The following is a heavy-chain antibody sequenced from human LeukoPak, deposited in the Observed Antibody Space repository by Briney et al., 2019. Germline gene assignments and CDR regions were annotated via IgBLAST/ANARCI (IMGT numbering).Heavy chain of an antibody. CDR3: ATESYYYDSSGYYFDY. CDR2: ISGSGGST. CDR1: GFTFSSYA. V-gene: IGHV3-23*01. J-gene: IGHJ4*02. Sequence: GGSLRLSCAACGFTFSSYAMSWVRQAPGKGLEWVSAISGSGGSTYYADSVKGRFTISRDNSKNTLYLQMNSLRAEDTAVYNCATESYYYDSSGYYFDYWGQGTLVTVSS. D-gene: IGHD3-22*01.